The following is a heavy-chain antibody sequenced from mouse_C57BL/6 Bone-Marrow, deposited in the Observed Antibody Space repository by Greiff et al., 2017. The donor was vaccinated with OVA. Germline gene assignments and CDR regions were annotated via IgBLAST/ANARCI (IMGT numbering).Heavy chain of an antibody. V-gene: IGHV1-52*01. D-gene: IGHD2-1*01. J-gene: IGHJ3*01. Sequence: QVQLQQPGAELVRPGSSVKLSCKASGYTFTSYWMHWVKQRPIQGLEWIGNIDPSDSETHYNQKFKDKATLTVDKSSSTAYMQLSSLTSEDSAVYDCARWGGDGNPAWFAYWGQGTLVTVSA. CDR1: GYTFTSYW. CDR2: IDPSDSET. CDR3: ARWGGDGNPAWFAY.